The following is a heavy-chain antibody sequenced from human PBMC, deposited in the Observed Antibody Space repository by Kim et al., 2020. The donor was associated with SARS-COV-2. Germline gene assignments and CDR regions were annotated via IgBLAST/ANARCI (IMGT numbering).Heavy chain of an antibody. CDR2: IYPGDYDT. CDR1: GYSFTSFW. J-gene: IGHJ5*02. V-gene: IGHV5-51*01. CDR3: ARLRYFDFLNVETKSAWFDR. D-gene: IGHD3-9*01. Sequence: GESLKISCKGSGYSFTSFWIAWVRQMPGKGLVWMGIIYPGDYDTRYSPSFEGHVIISADKSIDTAYLQWSSLKASDTAMYYCARLRYFDFLNVETKSAWFDRWGQGTLVTVSS.